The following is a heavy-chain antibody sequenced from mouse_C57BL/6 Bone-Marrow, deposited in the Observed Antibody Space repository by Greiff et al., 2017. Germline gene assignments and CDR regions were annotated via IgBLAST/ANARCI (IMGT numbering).Heavy chain of an antibody. CDR1: GYSITSDY. Sequence: EVQVVESGPGLAKPSQTLSLTCSVTGYSITSDYWNWIRKFPGNKLEYMGYISYSGSNYYTPSLKSRNSITRVTSKYQYYLQLNSVTTEDTATFYCASLGGYFDYWGQGTTLTVSS. CDR2: ISYSGSN. V-gene: IGHV3-8*01. J-gene: IGHJ2*01. CDR3: ASLGGYFDY.